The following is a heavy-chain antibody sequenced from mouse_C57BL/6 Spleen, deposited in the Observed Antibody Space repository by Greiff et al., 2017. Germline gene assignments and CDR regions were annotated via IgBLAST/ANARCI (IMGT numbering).Heavy chain of an antibody. Sequence: DVHLVESGGGLVQPKGSLKLSCAASGFSFNTYAMTWVRQAPGTGLEWVARIRSKSNNYATYYADSVKDRFTISRDDSESMLYLQMNNLKTEDTAMYYCVRHSRIYYDYDGGYAMDYWGQGTSVTVSS. CDR1: GFSFNTYA. D-gene: IGHD2-4*01. V-gene: IGHV10-1*01. CDR3: VRHSRIYYDYDGGYAMDY. CDR2: IRSKSNNYAT. J-gene: IGHJ4*01.